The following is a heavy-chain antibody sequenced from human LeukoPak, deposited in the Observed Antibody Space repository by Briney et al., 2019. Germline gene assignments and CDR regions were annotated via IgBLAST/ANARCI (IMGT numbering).Heavy chain of an antibody. CDR1: GGSISSSSYY. V-gene: IGHV4-39*01. J-gene: IGHJ4*02. D-gene: IGHD5-12*01. CDR2: IYYSGST. Sequence: SETLSLTCTVSGGSISSSSYYWGWLRQPPGKGLEWIVSIYYSGSTYYNPSLKSRVTISVDTSKNQFSLKLSSVTAADAAVYYCARHLLGIVATITRPFDYWGQGTLVTVSS. CDR3: ARHLLGIVATITRPFDY.